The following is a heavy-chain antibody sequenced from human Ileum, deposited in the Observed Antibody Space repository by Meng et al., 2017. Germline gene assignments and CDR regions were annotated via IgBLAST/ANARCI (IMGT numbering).Heavy chain of an antibody. J-gene: IGHJ4*02. CDR1: GASIIGVNW. Sequence: VQRQESGPGLVKPAGTLSLTCTVSGASIIGVNWWTWVRQTPGKGLEWIGEIHHSGSTNSIPSLKSRVTLSVDKSKNQFSLSMTSVTAADTAVYYCARGGTMLRGHIDYWGQGALVTVSS. V-gene: IGHV4-4*02. CDR2: IHHSGST. CDR3: ARGGTMLRGHIDY. D-gene: IGHD3-10*01.